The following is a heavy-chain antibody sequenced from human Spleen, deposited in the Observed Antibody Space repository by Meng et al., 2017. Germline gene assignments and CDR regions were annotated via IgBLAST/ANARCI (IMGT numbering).Heavy chain of an antibody. CDR2: ISGSGSTR. J-gene: IGHJ4*02. CDR1: GFTFSDYY. Sequence: GESLKISCVVSGFTFSDYYMSWIRQAPGKGLEWVSYISGSGSTRYYADSVKGRFTISRDNAKNSLYLQVNSLRAEDTAIYYCARDSQRGYSSGWYAYWGQGALVTVSS. D-gene: IGHD6-19*01. CDR3: ARDSQRGYSSGWYAY. V-gene: IGHV3-11*01.